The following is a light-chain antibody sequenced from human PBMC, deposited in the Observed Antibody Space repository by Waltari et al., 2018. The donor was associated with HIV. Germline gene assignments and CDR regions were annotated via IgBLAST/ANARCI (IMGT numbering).Light chain of an antibody. CDR3: YSTDSSGNHV. CDR1: ALPKNY. J-gene: IGLJ1*01. V-gene: IGLV3-10*01. CDR2: EDN. Sequence: SYELTQPPSVSVSPGQTARITCSGDALPKNYACWYQQKSGQAPVLVIYEDNKRPSGIPERFSGSSSGTMATLTISGAQVEDEADYYCYSTDSSGNHVFGTGTKVTVL.